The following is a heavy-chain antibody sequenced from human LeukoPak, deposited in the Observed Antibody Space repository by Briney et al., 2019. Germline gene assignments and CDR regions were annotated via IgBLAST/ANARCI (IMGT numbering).Heavy chain of an antibody. CDR3: ARHLGPHFYYYGMDV. J-gene: IGHJ6*02. Sequence: PSQTLSLTCTVSGGSISSGDYYWSWIRQPPGKGLEWIAYISYSGSTFYNPSLKSRVILSLDTSKNQFSLKLSSVTAADTAVYYCARHLGPHFYYYGMDVWGQGTTVSVSS. D-gene: IGHD3-16*01. CDR2: ISYSGST. V-gene: IGHV4-30-4*08. CDR1: GGSISSGDYY.